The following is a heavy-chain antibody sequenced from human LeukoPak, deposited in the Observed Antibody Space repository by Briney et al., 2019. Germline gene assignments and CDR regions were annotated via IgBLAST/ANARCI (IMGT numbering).Heavy chain of an antibody. CDR2: IYPGDSDT. J-gene: IGHJ5*02. V-gene: IGHV5-51*01. CDR3: ARLVRGVIITQNWFDP. Sequence: GESLKISCQGSGYIFTSYWIGWVRQMPGKGLEWMGIIYPGDSDTRYSPSFQGQVTISADKSISTAYLQWSSLKASDTAMYYCARLVRGVIITQNWFDPWGQGTLVTVSS. D-gene: IGHD3-10*01. CDR1: GYIFTSYW.